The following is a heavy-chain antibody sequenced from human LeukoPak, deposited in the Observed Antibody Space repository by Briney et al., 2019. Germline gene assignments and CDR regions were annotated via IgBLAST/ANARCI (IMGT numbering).Heavy chain of an antibody. Sequence: SETLSLTCTVSGYSISSGYYWGWIRQPPGKGLEWIGSIYHSGSTYYNPSLKSRVTISVDTSKNQFSLKLSSVTAADTAVYYCARIGDGYNYSILFFDYWGQGTLVTVSS. CDR1: GYSISSGYY. J-gene: IGHJ4*02. D-gene: IGHD5-24*01. CDR3: ARIGDGYNYSILFFDY. V-gene: IGHV4-38-2*02. CDR2: IYHSGST.